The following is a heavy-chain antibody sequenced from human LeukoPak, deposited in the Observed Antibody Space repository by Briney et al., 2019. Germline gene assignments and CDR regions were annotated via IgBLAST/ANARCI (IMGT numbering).Heavy chain of an antibody. V-gene: IGHV3-30-3*01. J-gene: IGHJ4*02. CDR2: ISYDGSKK. CDR3: ARDSGSGWFFDY. CDR1: GFIFSSYA. Sequence: GRSLRLSCAASGFIFSSYAMHWVRQAPGKGLEWVAVISYDGSKKFYGDSVKGRFTNSRDNSNNTLYLQMNSLRAEDTALYYCARDSGSGWFFDYWGQGTLVTVSS. D-gene: IGHD6-19*01.